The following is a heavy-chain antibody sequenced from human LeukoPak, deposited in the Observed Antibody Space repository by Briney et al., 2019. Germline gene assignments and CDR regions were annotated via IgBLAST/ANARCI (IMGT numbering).Heavy chain of an antibody. V-gene: IGHV4-4*09. CDR3: ASPRTSYRYTFDY. Sequence: SETLSLTCAVSVASISNYYWSWIRQAPGKGLEWIGYISTSGSTNYNPSLKSRVSISLDTSNNRFSLNLNFVTAADTAAYFCASPRTSYRYTFDYWGPGALVTVSS. J-gene: IGHJ4*02. CDR2: ISTSGST. D-gene: IGHD5-18*01. CDR1: VASISNYY.